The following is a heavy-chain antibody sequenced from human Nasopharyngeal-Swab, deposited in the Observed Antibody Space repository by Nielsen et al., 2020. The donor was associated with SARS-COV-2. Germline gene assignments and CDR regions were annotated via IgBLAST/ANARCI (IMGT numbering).Heavy chain of an antibody. CDR1: GFTVSSNY. D-gene: IGHD3-10*01. V-gene: IGHV3-53*01. J-gene: IGHJ4*02. CDR3: AWPGGSGDLGY. CDR2: IYSGGST. Sequence: GESPKIPCAASGFTVSSNYMSWVRQAPGKGLEWVSVIYSGGSTYYADSVKGRFTISSDNSKNTLYLQINRLRVEDTTVYYCAWPGGSGDLGYWGQGTLVTVSS.